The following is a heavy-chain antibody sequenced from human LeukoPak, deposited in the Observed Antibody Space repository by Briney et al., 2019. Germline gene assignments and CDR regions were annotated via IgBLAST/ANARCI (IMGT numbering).Heavy chain of an antibody. CDR1: GFTFSSYA. V-gene: IGHV3-23*01. J-gene: IGHJ4*02. CDR3: ASGHKTNLNY. CDR2: ISASGEST. Sequence: GGSLRLSCAASGFTFSSYAMSWVRQAPGKGLEWVSSISASGESTYYADSVKGRFTISRDNAKNTLYLQMNTLRAKDTAVYYCASGHKTNLNYWGQGTLVTVSS. D-gene: IGHD6-25*01.